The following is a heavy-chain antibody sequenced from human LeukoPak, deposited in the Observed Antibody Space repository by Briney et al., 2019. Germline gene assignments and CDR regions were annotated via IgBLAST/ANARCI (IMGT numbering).Heavy chain of an antibody. J-gene: IGHJ4*02. CDR1: GGSISSYY. CDR2: IYYSGST. D-gene: IGHD6-13*01. CDR3: ARDRPGGSSLDY. Sequence: SETLSLTCTVSGGSISSYYWSWIRQPPGKGLEWIGYIYYSGSTNYNPSLKSRVTISVDTSKNQFSLKLSAVTAADTAVYYCARDRPGGSSLDYWGQGTLVTVSS. V-gene: IGHV4-59*01.